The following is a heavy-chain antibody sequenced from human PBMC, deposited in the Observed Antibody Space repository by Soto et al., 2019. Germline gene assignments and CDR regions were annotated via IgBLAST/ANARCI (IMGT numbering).Heavy chain of an antibody. CDR2: IYSGGST. V-gene: IGHV3-66*01. CDR1: GFTVSSNY. CDR3: ARGGDXYGYGEYYYYGMDV. D-gene: IGHD5-18*01. Sequence: GGSLRLSCAASGFTVSSNYMSWVRQAPGKGLEWVSVIYSGGSTYYADSVKGRFTISRDNSKNTLYLQMNSLRAEDTAVYYCARGGDXYGYGEYYYYGMDVWGQGTTVTVSS. J-gene: IGHJ6*02.